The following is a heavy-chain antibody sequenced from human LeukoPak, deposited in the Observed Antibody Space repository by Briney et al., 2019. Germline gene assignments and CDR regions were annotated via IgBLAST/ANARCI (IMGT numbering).Heavy chain of an antibody. CDR1: GFTFGDYA. V-gene: IGHV3-49*03. CDR2: IRSKTYGETT. D-gene: IGHD2-2*01. Sequence: GGSLRLSCTASGFTFGDYAMSWFRQAPGKGLEWVGFIRSKTYGETTEYAASVEGRFTISRDDSKSVAYLQMNSLKAEDTALYYCTRSHCSGSICYAGAFDIWGQGTMVTVSS. CDR3: TRSHCSGSICYAGAFDI. J-gene: IGHJ3*02.